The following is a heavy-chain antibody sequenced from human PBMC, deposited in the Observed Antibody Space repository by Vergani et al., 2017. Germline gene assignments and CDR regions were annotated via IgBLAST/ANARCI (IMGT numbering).Heavy chain of an antibody. D-gene: IGHD1-26*01. CDR3: AKERYSGTYSGKYFDY. V-gene: IGHV3-23*01. J-gene: IGHJ4*02. CDR1: GFTFSSHA. Sequence: EVQLLQSEGAVVQPGGSLRLSCVASGFTFSSHAMSWVRQGHGQGLESVSSIKNTGDSTHYADSVKGRFTISRDNSKNTLYLQMNSLRAEDTAVYYCAKERYSGTYSGKYFDYWGQGTLVSVSS. CDR2: IKNTGDST.